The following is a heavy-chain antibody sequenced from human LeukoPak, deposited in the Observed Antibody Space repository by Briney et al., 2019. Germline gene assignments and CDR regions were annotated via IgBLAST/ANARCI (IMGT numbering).Heavy chain of an antibody. CDR2: ITGDCKYI. Sequence: PGGSLRLSCAAPGFIFKNYTMTWVRQAPGKGLGWVSSITGDCKYITYADSVKGRFTISRDNAKNSLYLQVASLRGDDTATYYCAREGNDYYYDQWGQGTLVTVSP. D-gene: IGHD3-16*01. V-gene: IGHV3-21*01. CDR1: GFIFKNYT. CDR3: AREGNDYYYDQ. J-gene: IGHJ4*02.